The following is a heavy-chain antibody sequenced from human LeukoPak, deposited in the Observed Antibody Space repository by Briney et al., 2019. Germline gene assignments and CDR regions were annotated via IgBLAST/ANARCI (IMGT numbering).Heavy chain of an antibody. CDR3: ARAGGSGSYYKVPFDY. D-gene: IGHD3-10*01. CDR2: IYYSGST. Sequence: PSETLSLTCTVSGGSISSSSYYWGWIRQPPGKGLEWIGSIYYSGSTYYNPSLKSRVTISVDTSKNQFSLKLSSVTAADTAVYYCARAGGSGSYYKVPFDYWGQGTLVTVSS. CDR1: GGSISSSSYY. V-gene: IGHV4-39*07. J-gene: IGHJ4*02.